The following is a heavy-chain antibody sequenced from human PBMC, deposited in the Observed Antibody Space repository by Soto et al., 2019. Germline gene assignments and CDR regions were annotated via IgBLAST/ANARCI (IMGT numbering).Heavy chain of an antibody. CDR2: IYPGDSDT. J-gene: IGHJ4*02. V-gene: IGHV5-51*01. D-gene: IGHD3-16*02. CDR3: ARSEIHLGELSLLTYNY. CDR1: GYSFTSYW. Sequence: GESLKISCKGSGYSFTSYWIGWVRQMPGKGLEWMGIIYPGDSDTRYSPSFQGQVTISADKSISTAYLQWSSLKASDTAMYYCARSEIHLGELSLLTYNYWGQGTLVTVSS.